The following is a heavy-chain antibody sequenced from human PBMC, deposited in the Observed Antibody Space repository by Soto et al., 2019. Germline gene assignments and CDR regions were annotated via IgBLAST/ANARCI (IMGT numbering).Heavy chain of an antibody. J-gene: IGHJ5*02. CDR2: INAGNGNT. CDR1: GYTFTSYA. CDR3: ARDSARQWKNWFDP. D-gene: IGHD6-19*01. Sequence: QVQLVQSGAEVKKPGASVKVSCKASGYTFTSYAMHWVRQAPGQRLEWMGWINAGNGNTKYSQKFQGRVTITRDTSASTAYMELSSLRSEDTAVYYCARDSARQWKNWFDPWGQGTLVTVSS. V-gene: IGHV1-3*01.